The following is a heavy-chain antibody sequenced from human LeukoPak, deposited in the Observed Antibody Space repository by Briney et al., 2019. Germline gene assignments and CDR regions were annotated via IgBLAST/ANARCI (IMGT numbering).Heavy chain of an antibody. CDR2: ISGDGGST. J-gene: IGHJ4*02. Sequence: PGGSLRLSCAASGFTFDDYAMHWVRQTPGKGLEWVSLISGDGGSTYYADSVKGRFTISRDNSRNSLYLQMNSLRTEDTALYYCTKPAQSVALIDDYWGQGTLVTVSS. CDR1: GFTFDDYA. CDR3: TKPAQSVALIDDY. V-gene: IGHV3-43*02. D-gene: IGHD2-15*01.